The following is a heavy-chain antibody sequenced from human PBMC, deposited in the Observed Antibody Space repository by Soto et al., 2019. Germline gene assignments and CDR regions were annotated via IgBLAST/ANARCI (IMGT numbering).Heavy chain of an antibody. V-gene: IGHV1-69*02. Sequence: ASVKVSCKASGGTFSSYTISWVRQAPGQGLEWMGRIIPILGIANYAQKFQGRVTITADKSTSTAYMELSSLRSEDTAVYYCARHKVGSGSAYFDYWGQGTLVTVSS. CDR1: GGTFSSYT. D-gene: IGHD3-10*01. CDR3: ARHKVGSGSAYFDY. J-gene: IGHJ4*02. CDR2: IIPILGIA.